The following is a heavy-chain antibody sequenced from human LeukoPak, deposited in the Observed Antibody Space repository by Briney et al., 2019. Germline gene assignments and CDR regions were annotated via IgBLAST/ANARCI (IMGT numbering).Heavy chain of an antibody. D-gene: IGHD6-19*01. CDR2: IYPGDSDT. CDR3: ARPLIAVPGTDPYFDY. Sequence: GESLKISCKSSGYSFTSYWIGWVRQMPGKGLEWMGIIYPGDSDTRYSPSFQGQVTISADKSISTAYLQWSSLKASDTAIYYCARPLIAVPGTDPYFDYWSQGTLVTVSS. V-gene: IGHV5-51*01. J-gene: IGHJ4*02. CDR1: GYSFTSYW.